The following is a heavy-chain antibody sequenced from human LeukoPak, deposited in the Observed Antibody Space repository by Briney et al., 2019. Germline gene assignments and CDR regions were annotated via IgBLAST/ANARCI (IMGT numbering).Heavy chain of an antibody. V-gene: IGHV1-8*01. D-gene: IGHD5-18*01. J-gene: IGHJ6*03. CDR3: ARAPAMVDSYYYYYMDV. CDR1: GYTFTSYD. CDR2: MNPNSGNT. Sequence: ASVKVSCKASGYTFTSYDINWVRQATGQGLEWMGWMNPNSGNTGYAQKFQGRVTMTRNTSISTAYMELSSLRSEDTAVYYCARAPAMVDSYYYYYMDVWGKGTTVTVSS.